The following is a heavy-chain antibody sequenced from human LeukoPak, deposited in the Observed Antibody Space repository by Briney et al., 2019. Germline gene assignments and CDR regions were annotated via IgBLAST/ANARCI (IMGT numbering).Heavy chain of an antibody. CDR1: GFTFSTYS. J-gene: IGHJ4*02. CDR3: ARESLSLGLDC. V-gene: IGHV3-48*02. CDR2: ISSSTTNI. D-gene: IGHD2/OR15-2a*01. Sequence: GGSLRLSCAASGFTFSTYSMNWVRQAPGKGLEWISYISSSTTNIFYADSVKGRFTTSRDNAKNSLYLKMNSLRDEDTAVYYCARESLSLGLDCWGQGTLVTVSS.